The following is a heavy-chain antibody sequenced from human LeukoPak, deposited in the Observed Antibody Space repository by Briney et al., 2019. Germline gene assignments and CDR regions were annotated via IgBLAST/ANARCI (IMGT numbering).Heavy chain of an antibody. Sequence: QAGGSLRLSCAASGFTFSSYAMYWVRQAPGKGLEWVSGIFGSGGSTHYADSVKGRFTISRDNSKNTLYLQMNSLRAEDTAVYYCAREQYYYYGMDVWGQGTTVTVSS. CDR1: GFTFSSYA. J-gene: IGHJ6*02. CDR2: IFGSGGST. V-gene: IGHV3-23*01. CDR3: AREQYYYYGMDV.